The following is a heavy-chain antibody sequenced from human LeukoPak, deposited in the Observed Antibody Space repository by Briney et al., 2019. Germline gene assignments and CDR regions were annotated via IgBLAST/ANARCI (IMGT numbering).Heavy chain of an antibody. CDR1: GFTFSSYA. V-gene: IGHV3-30-3*01. CDR2: ISYDGSNK. CDR3: ARDLYGDYGY. J-gene: IGHJ4*02. D-gene: IGHD4-17*01. Sequence: PGGSLRLSCAASGFTFSSYAMHWVRQAPGKGLEWVAVISYDGSNKYYADSVKGRFTISRDNSKNTLYLQMDSLRAEDTAVYYCARDLYGDYGYWGQGTLVTVSS.